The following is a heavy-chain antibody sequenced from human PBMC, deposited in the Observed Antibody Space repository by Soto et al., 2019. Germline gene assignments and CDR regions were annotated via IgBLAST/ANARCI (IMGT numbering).Heavy chain of an antibody. V-gene: IGHV3-23*01. D-gene: IGHD5-12*01. CDR2: ISGSGGST. Sequence: EVQLLESGGGLVQPGGSLRLSCAASGFTFSSYAMSWVRQAPGKGLEWVSAISGSGGSTYYADSVKGRFTISRDNSKNTQYLQMNSLGADDTAGYYCAKDPRSGSKSCLYYYVMVVLGQGTTVTVSS. CDR1: GFTFSSYA. CDR3: AKDPRSGSKSCLYYYVMVV. J-gene: IGHJ6*02.